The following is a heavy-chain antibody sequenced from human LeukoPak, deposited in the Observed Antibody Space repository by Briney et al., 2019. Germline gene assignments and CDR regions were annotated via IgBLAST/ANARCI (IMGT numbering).Heavy chain of an antibody. CDR1: GYSFTSYY. Sequence: GESLQISCKASGYSFTSYYIDWVRQMPGKGLEWMGIIYPGDSDTKYSPSFQGQVTISADKSISTAYLQWSSLKASDTAMYYCARFAPPRSGKEYWGQGTLVTVSS. D-gene: IGHD6-25*01. CDR2: IYPGDSDT. J-gene: IGHJ4*02. CDR3: ARFAPPRSGKEY. V-gene: IGHV5-51*01.